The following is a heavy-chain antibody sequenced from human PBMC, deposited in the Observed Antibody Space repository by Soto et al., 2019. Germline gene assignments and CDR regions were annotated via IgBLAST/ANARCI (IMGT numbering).Heavy chain of an antibody. D-gene: IGHD4-17*01. Sequence: ASVKVSCKASGGTFSSYAISLVRQAPGQGLEWMGGIIPIFGTANYAQKFQGRVTITADESTSTAYMELSSLRSEDTAVYYCATHDYGDYAFDPWGQGTLVTVSS. V-gene: IGHV1-69*13. J-gene: IGHJ5*02. CDR1: GGTFSSYA. CDR2: IIPIFGTA. CDR3: ATHDYGDYAFDP.